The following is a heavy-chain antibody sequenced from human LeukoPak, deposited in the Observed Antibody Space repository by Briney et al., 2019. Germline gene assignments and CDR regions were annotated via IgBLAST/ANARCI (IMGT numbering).Heavy chain of an antibody. CDR1: GGTFSSYA. D-gene: IGHD6-13*01. Sequence: GASVKVSCKASGGTFSSYAISWARQAPGQGLEWMGGIIPIFGTANYAQKFQGRVTITTDESTSTAYMELSSLRSEDTAVYYCARVRAIAAAGHYPFDYWGQGTLVTVSS. J-gene: IGHJ4*02. CDR2: IIPIFGTA. V-gene: IGHV1-69*05. CDR3: ARVRAIAAAGHYPFDY.